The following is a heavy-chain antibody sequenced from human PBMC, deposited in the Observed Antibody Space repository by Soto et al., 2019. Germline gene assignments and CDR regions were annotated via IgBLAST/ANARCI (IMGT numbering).Heavy chain of an antibody. J-gene: IGHJ4*02. CDR3: ARGPLSHGGADY. Sequence: PGGSLRLSCAASGFTFSSYSMNWVRQAPGKGLEWVSSISSSSSYIYYADSVKGRFTISRDNAKNSLYLQTNSLRAEDTAVYYCARGPLSHGGADYWGQGTLVTVSS. V-gene: IGHV3-21*01. CDR2: ISSSSSYI. D-gene: IGHD2-21*01. CDR1: GFTFSSYS.